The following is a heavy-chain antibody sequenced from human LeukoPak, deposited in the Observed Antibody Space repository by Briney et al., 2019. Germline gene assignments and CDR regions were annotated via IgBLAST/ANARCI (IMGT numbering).Heavy chain of an antibody. V-gene: IGHV1-2*02. J-gene: IGHJ5*01. D-gene: IGHD1-26*01. CDR3: ARASGSYWWFDS. Sequence: GASVKVSCKASGYTFTGYYLHWVRQAPGQGLEWMGCVNPNSGDTNYAQKFQGSVTMTRDTSISTVYMEPSRLRSDDTAVYYCARASGSYWWFDSWGQGTLVTVSS. CDR1: GYTFTGYY. CDR2: VNPNSGDT.